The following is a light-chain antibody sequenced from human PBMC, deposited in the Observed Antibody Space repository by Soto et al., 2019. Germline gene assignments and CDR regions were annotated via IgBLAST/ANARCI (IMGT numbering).Light chain of an antibody. CDR3: SSYTSSSTYV. CDR2: EVS. Sequence: QSVLTQPASVSGSPGQSITISCTGSSTDVGGYNYVPWYQQHPGKAPKVMIYEVSNRPSGVSNRFSGSKSGNTASLTISGLQAEDEADYYCSSYTSSSTYVFGTGTK. J-gene: IGLJ1*01. V-gene: IGLV2-14*01. CDR1: STDVGGYNY.